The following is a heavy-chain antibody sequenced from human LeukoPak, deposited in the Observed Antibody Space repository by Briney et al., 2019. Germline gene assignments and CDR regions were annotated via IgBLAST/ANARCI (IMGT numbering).Heavy chain of an antibody. J-gene: IGHJ3*02. Sequence: SGGSLRLSCAASGFTFSSYWMHWVRHAPGKGLVWVSRINSDGSSTTYADSVKGRFTISRDNAKNTLYLQMNSLRAEDTAVYYCARDYDYVWGSYRSGAFDIWGQGTMVTVSS. CDR2: INSDGSST. CDR3: ARDYDYVWGSYRSGAFDI. D-gene: IGHD3-16*02. CDR1: GFTFSSYW. V-gene: IGHV3-74*01.